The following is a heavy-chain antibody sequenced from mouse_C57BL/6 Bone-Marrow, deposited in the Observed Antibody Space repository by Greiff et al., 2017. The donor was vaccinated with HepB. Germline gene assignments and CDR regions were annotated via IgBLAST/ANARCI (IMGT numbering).Heavy chain of an antibody. Sequence: VQLVESGPGLVQPSQSLSITCTVSGFSLTSYGVHWVRQPPGKGLEWLGVIWSGGSTDYNAAFISRLSISKDNSKSQVFFKMNSLQAYDTAIYYCAKNRLLRHWYFDVWGTGTTVTVSS. CDR3: AKNRLLRHWYFDV. CDR1: GFSLTSYG. V-gene: IGHV2-4*01. J-gene: IGHJ1*03. D-gene: IGHD1-2*01. CDR2: IWSGGST.